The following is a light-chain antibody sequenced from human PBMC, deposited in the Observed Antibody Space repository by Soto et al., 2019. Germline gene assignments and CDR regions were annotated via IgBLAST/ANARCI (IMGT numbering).Light chain of an antibody. Sequence: DIQMTQSPSSVSASVGDRVTITCRASQNIRNSLNWYQQKPGKAPKFLIYAASRLQSGVPSRFSGSGSGTDFTLTISSLQPEDFATYYCQQSFSTPLTSAGGTKVDIK. J-gene: IGKJ4*01. CDR3: QQSFSTPLT. CDR1: QNIRNS. CDR2: AAS. V-gene: IGKV1-39*01.